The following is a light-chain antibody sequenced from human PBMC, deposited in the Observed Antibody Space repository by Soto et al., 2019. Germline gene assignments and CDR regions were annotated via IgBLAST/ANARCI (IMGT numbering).Light chain of an antibody. Sequence: QSALTQPASVSGSPGQSITISCTGTSSDVGSYNLVSWYHQHPGKAPKLMIYEGIKRPSGVSNRFSGSKSGNTASLTISGLQAEQEADYYCCSYAGSNTDVVFGGDIKRNVL. V-gene: IGLV2-23*01. CDR1: SSDVGSYNL. J-gene: IGLJ2*01. CDR2: EGI. CDR3: CSYAGSNTDVV.